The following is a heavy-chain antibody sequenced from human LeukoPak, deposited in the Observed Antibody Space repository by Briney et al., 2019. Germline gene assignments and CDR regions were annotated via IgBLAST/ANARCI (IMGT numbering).Heavy chain of an antibody. CDR1: GGTFSSYA. CDR2: IIPIFGTA. D-gene: IGHD3-3*01. CDR3: ARDPLRGGSGYRAFDY. J-gene: IGHJ4*02. V-gene: IGHV1-69*13. Sequence: SVKVSCKASGGTFSSYAFSWVRQAPGQGLEWMGGIIPIFGTANYAQKFQGRVTITADESTSTAYMEPSSLRSEDTAVYYCARDPLRGGSGYRAFDYWGQGTLVTVSS.